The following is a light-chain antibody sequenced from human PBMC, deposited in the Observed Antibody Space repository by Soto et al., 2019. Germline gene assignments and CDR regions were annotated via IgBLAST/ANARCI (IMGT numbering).Light chain of an antibody. CDR2: DAS. CDR1: QSVSSY. CDR3: QQRSYWPT. Sequence: EIVLTQSPATLSLSPGERATLSCRASQSVSSYLAWYQQKPGQAPRLLIYDASNRATGIPARFSGSGSRTDFTLTISSLEPEDFAGYYCQQRSYWPTFGQGTKLEIK. J-gene: IGKJ2*01. V-gene: IGKV3-11*01.